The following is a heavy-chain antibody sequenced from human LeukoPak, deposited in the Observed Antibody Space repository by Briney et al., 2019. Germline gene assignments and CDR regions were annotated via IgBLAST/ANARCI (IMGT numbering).Heavy chain of an antibody. Sequence: GGSLRLSCAASGFTFSSYDMHWVRQATGKGLEWVSAIGTAGDTYYPGSVKGRFTISRENAKNSLYLQMNSLRAGDTAVYYCARAHRGAGDYFDYWGQGTLVTVSS. CDR3: ARAHRGAGDYFDY. CDR1: GFTFSSYD. D-gene: IGHD1-14*01. CDR2: IGTAGDT. J-gene: IGHJ4*02. V-gene: IGHV3-13*01.